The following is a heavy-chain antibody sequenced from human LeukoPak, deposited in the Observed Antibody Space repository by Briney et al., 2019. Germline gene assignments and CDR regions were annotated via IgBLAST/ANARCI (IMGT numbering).Heavy chain of an antibody. J-gene: IGHJ2*01. CDR3: ARDSAVGSSWYIIWYFDL. V-gene: IGHV1-46*01. CDR1: GYTLTSYY. D-gene: IGHD6-13*01. Sequence: ASVKVFCKASGYTLTSYYMHWVRQAPGQGLGWMGIINPSGGSTSYAQKFQGRVTMTRDTSTGTVYMELSSLRSEDTAVYYCARDSAVGSSWYIIWYFDLWGRGTLVTVSS. CDR2: INPSGGST.